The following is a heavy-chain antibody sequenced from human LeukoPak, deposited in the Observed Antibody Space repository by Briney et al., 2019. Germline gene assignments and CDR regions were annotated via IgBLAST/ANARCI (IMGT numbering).Heavy chain of an antibody. CDR2: MNPNSGNT. J-gene: IGHJ4*02. D-gene: IGHD4-17*01. CDR3: ARVGQNDYGDYVDFDY. CDR1: GYTFTSYD. Sequence: GASVTVSCKASGYTFTSYDMNWVRQATGQGLEWMGWMNPNSGNTGYAQKFQGRVTMTRNTSISTAYMELSSLRSEDTAVYYCARVGQNDYGDYVDFDYWGQGTLVTVSS. V-gene: IGHV1-8*01.